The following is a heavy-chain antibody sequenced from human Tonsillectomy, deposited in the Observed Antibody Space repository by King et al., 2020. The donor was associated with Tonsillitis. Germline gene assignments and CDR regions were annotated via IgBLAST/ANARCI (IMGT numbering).Heavy chain of an antibody. V-gene: IGHV4-38-2*02. D-gene: IGHD6-19*01. CDR2: IYHSGST. CDR1: GYSISSGYY. J-gene: IGHJ3*02. Sequence: VQLQESGPGLVKPSETLSLTCAVSGYSISSGYYWGWIRQPPGKGLEWIGXIYHSGSTYYNPSLKSRVTISVDTSKNQFSLKLSSVTAADTAVYYCARDGSIAVAGNGRVNDAFDIWGQGTMVTVSS. CDR3: ARDGSIAVAGNGRVNDAFDI.